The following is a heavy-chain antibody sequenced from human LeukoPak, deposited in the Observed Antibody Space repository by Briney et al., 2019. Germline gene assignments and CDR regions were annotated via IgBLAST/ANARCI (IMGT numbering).Heavy chain of an antibody. D-gene: IGHD3-22*01. J-gene: IGHJ5*02. V-gene: IGHV3-30*03. CDR2: ISYGGSNK. CDR3: ARGYYDRNP. Sequence: GGSLRLSCAASGFTFSSYGMHWVRQAPGKGLEWVAVISYGGSNKYYADSVKGRFTISRDNSKNTLYLQMNSLRAEDTAVYYCARGYYDRNPWGQGTLVTVSS. CDR1: GFTFSSYG.